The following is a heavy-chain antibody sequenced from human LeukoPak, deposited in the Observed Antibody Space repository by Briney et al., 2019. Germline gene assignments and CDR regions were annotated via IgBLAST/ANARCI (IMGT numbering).Heavy chain of an antibody. V-gene: IGHV3-23*01. Sequence: GGSLRLSCVSSGFSFSNYAMSWVRQAPGKGLEWVSSISGSGGSTHYADSVKGRFTISRDNSKNTLYVQVNSLGTEDTAAYYCAKGSYYDSSGSFYFDYWGQGTLVTVSS. D-gene: IGHD3-22*01. CDR3: AKGSYYDSSGSFYFDY. J-gene: IGHJ4*02. CDR1: GFSFSNYA. CDR2: ISGSGGST.